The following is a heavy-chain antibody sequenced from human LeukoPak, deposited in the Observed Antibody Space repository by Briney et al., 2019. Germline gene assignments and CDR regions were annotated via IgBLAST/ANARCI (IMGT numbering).Heavy chain of an antibody. CDR3: AAAANHYYDSSGFGIGAFDI. CDR1: GFTLSNYS. CDR2: ISSSSSSI. V-gene: IGHV3-21*01. Sequence: GGSLRLSCAASGFTLSNYSMKWVRQAPGKGLEWVASISSSSSSIYYADSVKGRFTISRDNSKNTLYLQMNSLRAEDTAVYYCAAAANHYYDSSGFGIGAFDIWGQGTMVTVSS. D-gene: IGHD3-22*01. J-gene: IGHJ3*02.